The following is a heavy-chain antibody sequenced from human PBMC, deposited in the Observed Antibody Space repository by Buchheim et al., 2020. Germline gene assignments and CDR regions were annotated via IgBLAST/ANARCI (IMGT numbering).Heavy chain of an antibody. V-gene: IGHV3-21*01. CDR1: GFTFSSYD. D-gene: IGHD6-13*01. Sequence: VQLVESGGGVVQPGRSLRLSCAASGFTFSSYDMNWVRQAPGKGLEWVSSISSSGRYIYYADSVKGRFTISRDNAKNSLYMQMNSLRAEDTAVYYCVSGISAVGQYWYFHLWGRGTL. J-gene: IGHJ2*01. CDR2: ISSSGRYI. CDR3: VSGISAVGQYWYFHL.